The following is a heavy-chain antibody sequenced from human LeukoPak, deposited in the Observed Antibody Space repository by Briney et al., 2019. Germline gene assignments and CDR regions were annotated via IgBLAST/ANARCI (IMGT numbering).Heavy chain of an antibody. CDR1: GFTLDDYA. Sequence: GRSLRLSCAASGFTLDDYAMHWVRQAPGRGLEWVAVISFDGSNKYYADSVKGRFTISRDNSKNTLYLQMNSLRAEDTAVYYCAKASVTMRSELDYWGQGTLVTVSS. J-gene: IGHJ4*02. D-gene: IGHD3-22*01. CDR3: AKASVTMRSELDY. CDR2: ISFDGSNK. V-gene: IGHV3-30*18.